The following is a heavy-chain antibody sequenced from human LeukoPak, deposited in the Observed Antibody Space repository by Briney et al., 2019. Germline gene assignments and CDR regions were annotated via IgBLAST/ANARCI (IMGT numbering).Heavy chain of an antibody. CDR1: GGTFSSYT. CDR3: ARVGGGYPLGPAAFDI. D-gene: IGHD2-15*01. CDR2: IIPIFGTA. V-gene: IGHV1-69*01. J-gene: IGHJ3*02. Sequence: SVKVSCKASGGTFSSYTISWVRQAPGQGLEWMGGIIPIFGTANYAQKFQGRVTITADESTRTAYMELSSLRSEDTAVNYCARVGGGYPLGPAAFDIWGQGTMVTVSS.